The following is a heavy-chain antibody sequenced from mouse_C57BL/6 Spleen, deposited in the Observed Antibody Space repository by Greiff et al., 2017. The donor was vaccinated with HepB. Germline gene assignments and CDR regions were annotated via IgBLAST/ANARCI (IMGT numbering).Heavy chain of an antibody. V-gene: IGHV1-82*01. CDR1: GYAFSSSW. CDR2: IYPGDGDT. Sequence: VQLQQSGPELVKPGASVKISCKASGYAFSSSWMNWVKQRPGKGLEWIGRIYPGDGDTNYNGKFKGKATLTADKSSSTAYMQLSSLTSEDSAVYFGATPYYYGSSWFAYWGQGTLVTVSA. J-gene: IGHJ3*01. D-gene: IGHD1-1*01. CDR3: ATPYYYGSSWFAY.